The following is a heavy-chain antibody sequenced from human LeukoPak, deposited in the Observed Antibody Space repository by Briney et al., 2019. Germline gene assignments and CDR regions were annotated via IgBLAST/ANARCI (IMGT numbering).Heavy chain of an antibody. D-gene: IGHD6-19*01. CDR3: ARASSGWSFSYYFDY. CDR1: GYTFTSYY. J-gene: IGHJ4*02. Sequence: GASVKVSCKASGYTFTSYYMHWVRQAPGQGLEWMGIINPSGGSTSYAQKFQDRVTMTRDTSTSTVYVELSSLRSEDTAVYYCARASSGWSFSYYFDYWGQGTLVTVSS. V-gene: IGHV1-46*01. CDR2: INPSGGST.